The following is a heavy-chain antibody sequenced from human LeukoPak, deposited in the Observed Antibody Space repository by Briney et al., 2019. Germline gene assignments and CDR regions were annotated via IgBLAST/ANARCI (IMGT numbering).Heavy chain of an antibody. CDR3: ARDQSSAFDH. CDR1: GFTFNNYA. CDR2: IWYDGSNK. Sequence: GGSLRLSCAASGFTFNNYAMSWVRQAPGKGLEWVAFIWYDGSNKFYADSVKGRFTISRDNSKNTLYLQMNSLRAEDAAVYYCARDQSSAFDHWGQGTLVTVSS. D-gene: IGHD3-22*01. V-gene: IGHV3-33*08. J-gene: IGHJ4*02.